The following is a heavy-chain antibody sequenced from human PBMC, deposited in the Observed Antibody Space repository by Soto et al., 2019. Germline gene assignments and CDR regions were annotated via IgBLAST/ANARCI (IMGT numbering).Heavy chain of an antibody. J-gene: IGHJ4*02. CDR2: ISYDGSNK. CDR1: GFTFSSYA. V-gene: IGHV3-30-3*01. D-gene: IGHD2-21*02. CDR3: ARDPAPSIVVVTSIRH. Sequence: GGSLRLSCAASGFTFSSYAMHWVRQAPGKGLEWVAVISYDGSNKYYADSVKGRFTISRDNSKNTLYLQMNSLRAEDTAVYYCARDPAPSIVVVTSIRHWGQGTLVTVSS.